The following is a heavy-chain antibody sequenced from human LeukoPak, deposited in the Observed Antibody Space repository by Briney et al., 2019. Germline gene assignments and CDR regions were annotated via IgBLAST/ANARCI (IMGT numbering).Heavy chain of an antibody. Sequence: PGGSLRLSCAASGFTFDDYGMSWVRQAPGKGLEWVSVLYHGDITYYADSVKGRFTISRDSSKNTVYLQMQNLRAEDTAVYYCTRDRDDSSVLHYFDYWGQGALVTVSS. CDR1: GFTFDDYG. V-gene: IGHV3-66*02. J-gene: IGHJ4*02. D-gene: IGHD3-22*01. CDR3: TRDRDDSSVLHYFDY. CDR2: LYHGDIT.